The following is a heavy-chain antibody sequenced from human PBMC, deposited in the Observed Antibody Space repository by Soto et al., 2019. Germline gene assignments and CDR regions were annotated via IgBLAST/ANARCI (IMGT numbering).Heavy chain of an antibody. CDR1: GFIFDDFA. CDR3: TKVGGLYDFWSGPLHFDL. D-gene: IGHD3-3*01. J-gene: IGHJ4*02. CDR2: ISCNSDSI. Sequence: EAQLVESGGGLVQPGRSLRLSCVGSGFIFDDFAIHWVRQAPGKGLEWVSGISCNSDSIGYADSVKGRFTISRDNAKNALYLQMNSLRVEDTALYYCTKVGGLYDFWSGPLHFDLWGQGTLVTVSS. V-gene: IGHV3-9*01.